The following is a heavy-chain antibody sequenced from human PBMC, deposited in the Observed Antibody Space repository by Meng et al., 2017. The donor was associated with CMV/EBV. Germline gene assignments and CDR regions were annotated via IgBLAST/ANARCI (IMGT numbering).Heavy chain of an antibody. D-gene: IGHD2-2*01. CDR2: IIPIFGTA. J-gene: IGHJ4*02. CDR1: GGTFSSYA. Sequence: SVKVSCKASGGTFSSYAISWVRQAPGQGLEWMGGIIPIFGTANYAQKFQGRVTITTDESTSTAYMELSSLRSEDTAVYYCARDRGRYCSSTSCYGHVYWGQGTLVTVSS. CDR3: ARDRGRYCSSTSCYGHVY. V-gene: IGHV1-69*05.